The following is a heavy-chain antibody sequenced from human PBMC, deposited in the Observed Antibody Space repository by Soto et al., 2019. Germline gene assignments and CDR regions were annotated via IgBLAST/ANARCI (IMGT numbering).Heavy chain of an antibody. CDR3: ASDCSGGSCYADY. V-gene: IGHV4-34*01. CDR1: AGSFSGYY. D-gene: IGHD2-15*01. CDR2: INHSGST. J-gene: IGHJ4*02. Sequence: SETLSLTCAAYAGSFSGYYWRWNRQPPGKGLEWMGEINHSGSTNYNPSLKSRVTISVDTSKNQFSLKLSSVTAADTAVYYCASDCSGGSCYADYWGQGTLVTVS.